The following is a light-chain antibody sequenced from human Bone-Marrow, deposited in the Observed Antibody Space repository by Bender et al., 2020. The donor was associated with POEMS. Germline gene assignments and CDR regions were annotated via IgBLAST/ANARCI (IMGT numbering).Light chain of an antibody. CDR2: EVS. V-gene: IGLV2-14*01. CDR1: SSDVGDYTA. CDR3: SSYTSGTTYV. Sequence: QSALTQPPSASGSPGQSVTISCTGTSSDVGDYTAVSWYQQHPGKAPNLMIYEVSERPSGVSNRFSGSKSGNTASLTISGLQAEDEADYYCSSYTSGTTYVFGTGTKVTVL. J-gene: IGLJ1*01.